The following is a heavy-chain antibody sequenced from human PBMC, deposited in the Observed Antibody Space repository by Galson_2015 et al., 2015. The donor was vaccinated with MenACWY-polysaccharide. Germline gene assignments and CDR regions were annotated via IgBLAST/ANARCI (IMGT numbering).Heavy chain of an antibody. CDR3: AKAHIAARPDRRMVYYYYMDV. Sequence: SLRLSCAASGFTFSSYAMGWVRQAPGKGPEWVSAISDSGGTTFYADSVKGRFTISRDNSKNTLFLQMISLRVEDTAVYYCAKAHIAARPDRRMVYYYYMDVWGKGTMVTVSS. CDR2: ISDSGGTT. D-gene: IGHD6-6*01. CDR1: GFTFSSYA. V-gene: IGHV3-23*01. J-gene: IGHJ6*03.